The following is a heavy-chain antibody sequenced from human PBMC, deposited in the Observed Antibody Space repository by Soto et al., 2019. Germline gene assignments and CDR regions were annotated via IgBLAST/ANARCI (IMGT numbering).Heavy chain of an antibody. CDR2: IYPGGSDT. CDR1: GYSFTSYW. Sequence: PGESLKISCKGSGYSFTSYWIGWVRQMPGKGLEWMGIIYPGGSDTRYSPSFQGQVTISADKSISTAYLQWSSLKASDTAMYYCARHLSYYGSGSYETKNPYYYYGMDVWGQGTTVTVSS. J-gene: IGHJ6*02. D-gene: IGHD3-10*01. CDR3: ARHLSYYGSGSYETKNPYYYYGMDV. V-gene: IGHV5-51*01.